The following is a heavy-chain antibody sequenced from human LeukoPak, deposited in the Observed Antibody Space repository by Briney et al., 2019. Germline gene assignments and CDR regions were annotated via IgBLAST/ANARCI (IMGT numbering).Heavy chain of an antibody. Sequence: QSGGSLRLSCAASGFVFSSYAMHWVRQAPGKGLDWVAIISYDGSNKYYADSVKGRFTISRDNSKNTLYLQMNSLRAEDTAVYYCAKAELNEAGLFDYWGQGTLVTVSS. V-gene: IGHV3-30-3*01. CDR2: ISYDGSNK. CDR1: GFVFSSYA. J-gene: IGHJ4*02. D-gene: IGHD3-10*01. CDR3: AKAELNEAGLFDY.